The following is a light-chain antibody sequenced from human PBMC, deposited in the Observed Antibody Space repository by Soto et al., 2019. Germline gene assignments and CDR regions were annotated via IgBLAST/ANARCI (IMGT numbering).Light chain of an antibody. V-gene: IGLV2-14*01. CDR2: AVS. CDR3: SSYTSSTSVA. CDR1: SSDVGGYNY. J-gene: IGLJ2*01. Sequence: QSVLTQPASVSGCPGQSITISCTGTSSDVGGYNYVSWYQQHPGKAPKLIIYAVSNRPSGVSHRFSGSKSGNTASLAISGLQAEDEAEYYCSSYTSSTSVAFGGGTKLTVL.